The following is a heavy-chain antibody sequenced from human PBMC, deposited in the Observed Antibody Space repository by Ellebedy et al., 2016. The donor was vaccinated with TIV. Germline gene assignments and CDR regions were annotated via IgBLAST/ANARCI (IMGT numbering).Heavy chain of an antibody. J-gene: IGHJ3*02. CDR2: IIPILGIA. CDR3: ARVALGDYGDPQVSRRLYAIDI. V-gene: IGHV1-69*04. D-gene: IGHD4-17*01. CDR1: GYTFSSYG. Sequence: AASVKVSCKASGYTFSSYGISWVRQAPGQGLEWMGRIIPILGIANHAQKFHGRATIPADKSTSTAYMDLSSLSSDDTAVYYCARVALGDYGDPQVSRRLYAIDIWGQGTMVTVSS.